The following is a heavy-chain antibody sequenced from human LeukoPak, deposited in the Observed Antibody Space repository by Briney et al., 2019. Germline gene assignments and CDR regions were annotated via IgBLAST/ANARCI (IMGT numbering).Heavy chain of an antibody. CDR2: INPSGGST. CDR1: GYTFTSYY. CDR3: ARSSSDTFDI. D-gene: IGHD6-6*01. V-gene: IGHV1-46*01. Sequence: ASVKVSCKASGYTFTSYYMHWVRQAPGQGLEWMGIINPSGGSTSYAQKFQGRVTITRDTSASTAYLDLSSLRSEDTAVYYCARSSSDTFDIWGQGTMVTVSS. J-gene: IGHJ3*02.